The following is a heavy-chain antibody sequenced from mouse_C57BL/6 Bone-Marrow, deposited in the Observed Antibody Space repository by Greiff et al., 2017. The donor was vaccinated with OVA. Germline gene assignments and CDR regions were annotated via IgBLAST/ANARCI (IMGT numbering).Heavy chain of an antibody. D-gene: IGHD4-1*01. CDR1: GYTFTSYG. CDR2: IYPRSGNT. V-gene: IGHV1-81*01. Sequence: VQLQQSGAELARPGASVKLSCKASGYTFTSYGISWVKQRPGQGLEWIGEIYPRSGNTYYNEKFKGKATLTADKSSSTAYMELRSLTSEDSAVYFCARKLGRLFDYWGQGTTLTVSS. CDR3: ARKLGRLFDY. J-gene: IGHJ2*01.